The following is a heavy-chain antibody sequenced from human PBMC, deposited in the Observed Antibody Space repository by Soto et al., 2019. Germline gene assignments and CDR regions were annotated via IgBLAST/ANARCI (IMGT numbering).Heavy chain of an antibody. D-gene: IGHD3-10*01. CDR1: GFSFSSYT. CDR2: IRGSGGST. Sequence: PGGSLRLSCAASGFSFSSYTMTWVRQAPGKGLEWVSGIRGSGGSTYYADFVKGRFTISRDNFKNTLYMQMNSLRAEDTAVYYCAKYRDSVLASSNDYWGQGTPVTVSS. V-gene: IGHV3-23*01. J-gene: IGHJ4*02. CDR3: AKYRDSVLASSNDY.